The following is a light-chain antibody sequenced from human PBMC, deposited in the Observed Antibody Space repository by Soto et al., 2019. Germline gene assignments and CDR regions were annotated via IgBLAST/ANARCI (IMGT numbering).Light chain of an antibody. CDR3: QSHDSSLITYV. V-gene: IGLV1-40*01. CDR1: SSNIGAGYD. CDR2: GTI. Sequence: QSVLTQPPSVSGAPGQRVTISCTGGSSNIGAGYDVQWYQQLPGTAPRLLIYGTINRPSGVPDRFSGSKSGTSASLAITGLQAEDEADYYCQSHDSSLITYVFGTGPKVTVL. J-gene: IGLJ1*01.